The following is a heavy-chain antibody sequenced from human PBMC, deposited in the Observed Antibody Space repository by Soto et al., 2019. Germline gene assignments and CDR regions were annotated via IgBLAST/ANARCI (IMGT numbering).Heavy chain of an antibody. CDR2: IYHSGST. D-gene: IGHD3-22*01. CDR1: GYSINSDDY. J-gene: IGHJ4*02. Sequence: SETLSLTCTVSGYSINSDDYWGWIRQPPGKGLEWIASIYHSGSTYFNPSLESRVSMSVDTSKNQFSLRLSSVSAADTAVYYCARLAYYFDTSGSYQTSPFDYWGQGTLVTVSS. CDR3: ARLAYYFDTSGSYQTSPFDY. V-gene: IGHV4-38-2*02.